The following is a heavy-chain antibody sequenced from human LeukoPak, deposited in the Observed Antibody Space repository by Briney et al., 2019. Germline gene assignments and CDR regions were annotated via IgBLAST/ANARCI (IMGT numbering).Heavy chain of an antibody. CDR2: MNPNSGNT. J-gene: IGHJ5*02. V-gene: IGHV1-8*01. Sequence: WASVKVSCKASGYTFTSYDINWVRQATGQGLEWMGWMNPNSGNTGYAQKFQGRVTMTRNISISTAFMELSSLRSEDTAVYYCARGSGYSGLVGWFDPWGQGTLVTVSS. D-gene: IGHD5-12*01. CDR3: ARGSGYSGLVGWFDP. CDR1: GYTFTSYD.